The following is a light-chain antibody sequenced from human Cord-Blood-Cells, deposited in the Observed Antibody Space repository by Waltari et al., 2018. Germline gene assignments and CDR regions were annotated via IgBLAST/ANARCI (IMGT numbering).Light chain of an antibody. CDR3: CSYAGSSTWV. CDR2: EGS. V-gene: IGLV2-23*01. J-gene: IGLJ3*02. Sequence: QSALTQPASVPGSPGQSITISCTGTSSDVGRYNLVSWYQQHPGKAPKLMIYEGSKRPSGVSNRFSGSKSGNTASLTISGLQAEDEADYYCCSYAGSSTWVFGGGTKLTVL. CDR1: SSDVGRYNL.